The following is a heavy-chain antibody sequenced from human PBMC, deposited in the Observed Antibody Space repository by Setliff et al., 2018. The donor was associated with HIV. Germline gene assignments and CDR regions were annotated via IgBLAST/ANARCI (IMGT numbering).Heavy chain of an antibody. CDR1: GGSMSPYY. D-gene: IGHD2-8*01. CDR2: LYLSGST. V-gene: IGHV4-4*07. CDR3: ARVFPPIRGAPFGVPPGVFDI. Sequence: TLSLTCSVSGGSMSPYYWSWIRQPAGKGLEWIGRLYLSGSTIYNPSLRSRVTLSVDTSKNQFSLKLSSVTAADTAVYYCARVFPPIRGAPFGVPPGVFDIWGQGSMVTVSS. J-gene: IGHJ3*02.